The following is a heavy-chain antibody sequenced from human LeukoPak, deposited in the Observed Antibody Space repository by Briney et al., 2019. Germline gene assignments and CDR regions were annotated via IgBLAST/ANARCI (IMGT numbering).Heavy chain of an antibody. CDR3: AKDREVVGAQLRYGMDV. Sequence: GGSLRLSCAASGFTFSSYGMHWVRQAPGKGLEWVAVISYDGSNKYYADSVKGRFTISRDNSKNTLYLQMNSLRAEDTAVYYCAKDREVVGAQLRYGMDVWGQGTTVTVSS. J-gene: IGHJ6*02. CDR2: ISYDGSNK. V-gene: IGHV3-30*18. CDR1: GFTFSSYG. D-gene: IGHD1-26*01.